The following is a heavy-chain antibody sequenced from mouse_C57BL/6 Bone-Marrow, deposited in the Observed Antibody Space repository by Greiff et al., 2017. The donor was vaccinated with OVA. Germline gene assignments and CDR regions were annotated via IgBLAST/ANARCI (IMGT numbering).Heavy chain of an antibody. CDR1: GFNIKDYY. D-gene: IGHD2-1*01. J-gene: IGHJ2*01. V-gene: IGHV14-1*01. CDR3: TTDGNFGGYFDY. CDR2: IDPVVGDT. Sequence: VQLQQSGAELVRPGASVKLSCTSSGFNIKDYYMHWVKQRPEQGLAWIGRIDPVVGDTEYAPKIPGKATMTADPTSNTAYLQHSSLTSEDTAVYYCTTDGNFGGYFDYWGQGTTLTVSS.